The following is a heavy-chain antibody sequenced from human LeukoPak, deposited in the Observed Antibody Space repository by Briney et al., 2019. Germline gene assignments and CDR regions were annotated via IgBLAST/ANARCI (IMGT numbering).Heavy chain of an antibody. V-gene: IGHV3-48*04. Sequence: GGSLRPSCAASGFTFSSYSMNWVRQAPGKGLEWVSYISSGSSNIYYAESVKGRFTISRDNAKNSLYLQMNSLRAEDTAVYYCARAKYSSSWYVDYWGQGTLVTVSS. CDR3: ARAKYSSSWYVDY. CDR2: ISSGSSNI. J-gene: IGHJ4*02. CDR1: GFTFSSYS. D-gene: IGHD6-13*01.